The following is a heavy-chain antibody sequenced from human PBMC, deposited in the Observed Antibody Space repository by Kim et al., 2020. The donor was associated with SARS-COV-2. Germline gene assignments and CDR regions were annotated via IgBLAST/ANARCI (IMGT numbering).Heavy chain of an antibody. Sequence: ASVKVPCKASGYTFTSYDINWLRQATGQGLEWMGWMNPNSGNTGYAQKFQGRVTMTRNTSISTAYMELSSLRSEDTAVYYCARGPMIVVVITNYYYYMDVWGKGTTVTVSS. CDR1: GYTFTSYD. CDR2: MNPNSGNT. CDR3: ARGPMIVVVITNYYYYMDV. J-gene: IGHJ6*03. V-gene: IGHV1-8*01. D-gene: IGHD3-22*01.